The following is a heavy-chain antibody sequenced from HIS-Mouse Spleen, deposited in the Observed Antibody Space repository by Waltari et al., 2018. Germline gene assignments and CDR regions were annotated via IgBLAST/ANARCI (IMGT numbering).Heavy chain of an antibody. CDR1: GGSISSSSYY. CDR3: AREIPYSSSWYDWYFDL. J-gene: IGHJ2*01. V-gene: IGHV4-39*07. CDR2: IYYSGST. D-gene: IGHD6-13*01. Sequence: QLQLQESGPGLVKPSETLSLTCTVSGGSISSSSYYWGWIRQPPGKGLGWIGSIYYSGSTYYNPSLNSRVTISVDTSKTQFSLKLSSVTAADTAVYYCAREIPYSSSWYDWYFDLWGRGTLVTVSS.